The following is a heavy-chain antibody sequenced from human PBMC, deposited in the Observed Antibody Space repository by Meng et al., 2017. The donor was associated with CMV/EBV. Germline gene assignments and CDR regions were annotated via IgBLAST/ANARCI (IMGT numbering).Heavy chain of an antibody. Sequence: ASVKLSCKASGYTFTSYDINWVRQATGQGLEWMGWMNPNSGNTGYAQKFQGRVTMTMDTSTSTVYMELSSLRSEDTAVYYCARRGVVIGDFDYWGQGTLVTVSS. CDR3: ARRGVVIGDFDY. D-gene: IGHD3-3*01. CDR1: GYTFTSYD. CDR2: MNPNSGNT. V-gene: IGHV1-8*01. J-gene: IGHJ4*02.